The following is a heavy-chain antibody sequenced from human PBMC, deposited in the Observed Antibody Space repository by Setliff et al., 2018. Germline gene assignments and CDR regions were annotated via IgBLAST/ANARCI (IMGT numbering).Heavy chain of an antibody. D-gene: IGHD2-8*01. CDR3: ARDSRIRFTKEEGGAYYYGMDV. CDR2: ISGSSGDA. V-gene: IGHV1-18*01. Sequence: ASVKVSCKASNYTFINYGMSWVRQIPGHGLEWMGWISGSSGDASYAQKFQGRVIITLDTLTTTAYMELRSLRSDDTAVHYCARDSRIRFTKEEGGAYYYGMDVWGQGTTVTVSS. CDR1: NYTFINYG. J-gene: IGHJ6*02.